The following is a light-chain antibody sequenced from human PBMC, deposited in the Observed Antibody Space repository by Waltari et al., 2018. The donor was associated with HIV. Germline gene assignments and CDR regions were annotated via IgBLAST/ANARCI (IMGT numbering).Light chain of an antibody. Sequence: DILLTQSPATLSVSPGERVTLSSRASHSVSSSLARYQLKPGQAPRLPIYDASTRASGIPDRFTATGSGTEFTLTVSSLQSDDFAVYYCLQSAKWPRTFGQGTKVEIK. CDR2: DAS. CDR3: LQSAKWPRT. CDR1: HSVSSS. V-gene: IGKV3-15*01. J-gene: IGKJ1*01.